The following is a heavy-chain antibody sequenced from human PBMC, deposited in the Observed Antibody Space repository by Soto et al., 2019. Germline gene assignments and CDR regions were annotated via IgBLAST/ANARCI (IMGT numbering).Heavy chain of an antibody. CDR3: AVYSSSWYGIWYYYYGMDV. Sequence: ASVKVSCKASGYTFTSYDINWVRQATGQGLEWMGWMNPNSGNTGYAQKFQGRVTMTRNTSISTAYMELSSLRSEDTAVYYCAVYSSSWYGIWYYYYGMDVWGQGTTVTVSS. CDR2: MNPNSGNT. J-gene: IGHJ6*02. CDR1: GYTFTSYD. V-gene: IGHV1-8*01. D-gene: IGHD6-13*01.